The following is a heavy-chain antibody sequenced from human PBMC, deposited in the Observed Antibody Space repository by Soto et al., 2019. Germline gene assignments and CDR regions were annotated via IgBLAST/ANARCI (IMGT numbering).Heavy chain of an antibody. CDR3: ARDFCYSSNWFYYYYYGMDV. V-gene: IGHV3-33*01. CDR2: IWYDGSNK. CDR1: GFTFSSYG. Sequence: GGSLRLSCAASGFTFSSYGMHWVRQAPGKGLEWVAVIWYDGSNKYYADSVKGRFTISRDNSKNTLYLQMNSLRAEDTAVYYCARDFCYSSNWFYYYYYGMDVWGQGTTVTVSS. J-gene: IGHJ6*02. D-gene: IGHD6-13*01.